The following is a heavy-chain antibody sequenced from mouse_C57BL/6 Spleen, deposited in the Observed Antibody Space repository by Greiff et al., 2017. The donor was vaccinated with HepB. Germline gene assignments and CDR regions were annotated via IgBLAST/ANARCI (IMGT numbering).Heavy chain of an antibody. CDR3: ARSYMITRAMDY. CDR2: IYPRSGNT. Sequence: LVGSGAELARPGASVKLSCKASGYTFTSYGISWVKQRTGQGLEWIGEIYPRSGNTYYNEKFKGKATLTADKSSSTAYMELRSLTSEDSAVYFCARSYMITRAMDYWGQGTSVTVSS. V-gene: IGHV1-81*01. CDR1: GYTFTSYG. D-gene: IGHD2-4*01. J-gene: IGHJ4*01.